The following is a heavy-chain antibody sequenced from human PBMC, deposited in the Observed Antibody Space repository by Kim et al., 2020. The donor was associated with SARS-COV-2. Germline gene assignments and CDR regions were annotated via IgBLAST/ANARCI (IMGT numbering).Heavy chain of an antibody. CDR3: ARHRFLYFDL. J-gene: IGHJ2*01. Sequence: SETLSLTCTVSGGSISSSSYYWGWIRQPPGKGLEWIGSIYYSGSTYYNPSLKSRVTISVDTSKNQFSLKLSSVTAADTAVYYCARHRFLYFDLWGRGTLVTVSS. CDR1: GGSISSSSYY. V-gene: IGHV4-39*01. CDR2: IYYSGST.